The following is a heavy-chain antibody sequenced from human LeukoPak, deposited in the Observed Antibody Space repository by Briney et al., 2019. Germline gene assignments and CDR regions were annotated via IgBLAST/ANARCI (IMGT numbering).Heavy chain of an antibody. CDR3: ATSGIAVAGTDDAFDT. Sequence: GGSLRLSCAASGFTVSSNYMSWVRQAPGKGLEWVSVIYSGGSTYYADSVKGRFTISRDNSKNTLYLQMNSLRAEDTAVYYCATSGIAVAGTDDAFDTWGQGTMVTVPS. CDR2: IYSGGST. CDR1: GFTVSSNY. J-gene: IGHJ3*02. D-gene: IGHD6-19*01. V-gene: IGHV3-66*01.